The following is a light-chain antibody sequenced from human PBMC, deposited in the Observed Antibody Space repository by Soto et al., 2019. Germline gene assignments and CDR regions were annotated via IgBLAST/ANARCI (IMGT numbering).Light chain of an antibody. CDR3: SSYASNVV. CDR2: DVS. J-gene: IGLJ2*01. V-gene: IGLV2-14*03. CDR1: SSDIGGVYNR. Sequence: QSVLTQPASVSGSPGQSIAVSCTATSSDIGGVYNRVSWYQQHPGKAPKLIIYDVSARPSGVSNRFSGSKSGNTASLTISGLQADDEADYYCSSYASNVVFGGGTKVTVL.